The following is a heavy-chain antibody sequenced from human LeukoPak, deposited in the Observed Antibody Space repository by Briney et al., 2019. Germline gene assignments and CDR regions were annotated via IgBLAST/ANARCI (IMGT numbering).Heavy chain of an antibody. CDR3: ARNPHAGGAPGADY. J-gene: IGHJ4*02. CDR1: GFIFSRYI. Sequence: PGWSVPLSCPGSGFIFSRYIMNGLRQAPGKGLAWVSYISTSSSTLYYADYVQGRFTLSRDNAKNSLYLQMNSLRAEDTALYYCARNPHAGGAPGADYWGQGTLVTVSS. V-gene: IGHV3-48*01. D-gene: IGHD3-16*01. CDR2: ISTSSSTL.